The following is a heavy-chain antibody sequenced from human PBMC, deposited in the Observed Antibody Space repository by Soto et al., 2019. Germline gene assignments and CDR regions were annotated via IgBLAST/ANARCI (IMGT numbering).Heavy chain of an antibody. CDR3: ATDRIAVAGTGSFDP. V-gene: IGHV1-69*01. CDR2: IIPIFGTA. Sequence: QVQLVQSGAEEKKPGSSVKVSCKASGGTFSSYAISWVRQAPGQGLEWMGGIIPIFGTANYAQKFQGRVTITADESTSTAHMELSSLRSEDTAVYHCATDRIAVAGTGSFDPWGQGTLVTVSS. J-gene: IGHJ5*02. D-gene: IGHD6-19*01. CDR1: GGTFSSYA.